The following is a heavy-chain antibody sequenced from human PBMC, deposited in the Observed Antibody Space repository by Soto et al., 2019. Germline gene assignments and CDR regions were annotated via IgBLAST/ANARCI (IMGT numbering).Heavy chain of an antibody. CDR2: VSGTGDTT. CDR1: GYAFSNDA. V-gene: IGHV3-23*01. D-gene: IGHD3-3*01. J-gene: IGHJ5*02. Sequence: WGSLRLSCAASGYAFSNDAMTWVRQAPGKGLEWVSVVSGTGDTTYYAASVKGRFTISRDNSKSTRYLQMNSLRAEDTALYYCAKDGVRMTYYDFWSGPNSFAPWGQGTTVPLSS. CDR3: AKDGVRMTYYDFWSGPNSFAP.